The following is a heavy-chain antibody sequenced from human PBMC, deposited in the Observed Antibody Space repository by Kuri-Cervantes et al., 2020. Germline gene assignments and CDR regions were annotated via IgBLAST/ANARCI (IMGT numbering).Heavy chain of an antibody. CDR2: MNPNSGNT. CDR3: ARGLMRKDITMVRGVIAY. CDR1: GYTFTSYD. V-gene: IGHV1-8*01. D-gene: IGHD3-10*01. J-gene: IGHJ4*02. Sequence: ASVKVSCKASGYTFTSYDINWVRQATGQGLEWMGWMNPNSGNTGYARKFQGRVTMTRNTSISTAYMELSSLRSEDTAVYYCARGLMRKDITMVRGVIAYWGQGTLVTVSS.